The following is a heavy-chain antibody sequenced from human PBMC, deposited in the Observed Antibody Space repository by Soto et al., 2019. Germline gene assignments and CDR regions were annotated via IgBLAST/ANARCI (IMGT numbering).Heavy chain of an antibody. CDR2: ISSSSSTI. J-gene: IGHJ5*02. Sequence: EVQLVESGGGLVQPGGSLRLSCAASGFTFSSYSMNWVRQAPGKGLEWVSYISSSSSTIYYADSVKGRFTISRDNAKNSLYLQMNSLRDEDTAVYYGAGETRVLHSSCWRGWFDPWGQGTLVTVSS. CDR3: AGETRVLHSSCWRGWFDP. V-gene: IGHV3-48*02. CDR1: GFTFSSYS. D-gene: IGHD6-19*01.